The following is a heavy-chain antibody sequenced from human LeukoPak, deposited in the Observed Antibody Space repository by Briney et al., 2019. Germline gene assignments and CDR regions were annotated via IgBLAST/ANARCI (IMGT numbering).Heavy chain of an antibody. Sequence: GESLKISCKGSGYSFTNYWIGWVRQMPGKGLEWMGIIYPDDSDIRVSPSFQGQVTISADKSISTAYLQWSGLKASDTATYYCARPLSSSWYFDYWGQGTLVTVSS. V-gene: IGHV5-51*01. CDR1: GYSFTNYW. CDR3: ARPLSSSWYFDY. CDR2: IYPDDSDI. D-gene: IGHD6-13*01. J-gene: IGHJ4*02.